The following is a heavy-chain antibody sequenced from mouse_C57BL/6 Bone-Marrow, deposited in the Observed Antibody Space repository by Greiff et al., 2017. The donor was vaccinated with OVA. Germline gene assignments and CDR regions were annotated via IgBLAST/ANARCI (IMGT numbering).Heavy chain of an antibody. V-gene: IGHV2-9-1*01. CDR1: GFSLTSYV. J-gene: IGHJ2*01. Sequence: VKLVESGPGLVAPSQSLSITCTVSGFSLTSYVISWVRQPPGKGLEWLGVIWTGGGTNYNSALKSRLSISKDNSKSQVFVKMNSLQTDDTARYYCARGLDPLDYWGQGTTLTVSS. CDR3: ARGLDPLDY. CDR2: IWTGGGT.